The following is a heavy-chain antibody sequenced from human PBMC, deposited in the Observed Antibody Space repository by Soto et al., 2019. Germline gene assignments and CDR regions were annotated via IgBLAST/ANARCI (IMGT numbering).Heavy chain of an antibody. CDR2: IYYSGST. D-gene: IGHD5-18*01. J-gene: IGHJ4*02. Sequence: SETLSLTCTVSGGSISSYYWSWIRQPPGKGLEWIGYIYYSGSTNYNPSLKSRVTISVDTSKNQFSLKLSSVTAADTAVYYCARIQGPERFFDYWGQGTQVTVSS. CDR1: GGSISSYY. V-gene: IGHV4-59*01. CDR3: ARIQGPERFFDY.